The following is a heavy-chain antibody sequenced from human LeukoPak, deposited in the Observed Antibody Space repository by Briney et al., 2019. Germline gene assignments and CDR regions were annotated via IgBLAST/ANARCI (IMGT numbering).Heavy chain of an antibody. D-gene: IGHD3-22*01. CDR1: GGTLSSYA. Sequence: GASVKVSCKASGGTLSSYAISWVRQAPGQGLEWMGRIIPIFGTANYAQKFQGRVTITTDESTSTAYMELSSLRSEDTAVYYYASSTPDYYDSSGVFDYWGQGTLVTVSS. CDR3: ASSTPDYYDSSGVFDY. CDR2: IIPIFGTA. V-gene: IGHV1-69*05. J-gene: IGHJ4*02.